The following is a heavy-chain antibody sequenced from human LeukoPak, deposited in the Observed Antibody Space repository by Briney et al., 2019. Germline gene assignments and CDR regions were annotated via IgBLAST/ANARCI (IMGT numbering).Heavy chain of an antibody. CDR3: AKDFRAAAEWLEGEYYFDY. J-gene: IGHJ4*02. V-gene: IGHV3-30*02. D-gene: IGHD6-19*01. CDR2: IRYDGSNK. CDR1: GFTFSSYG. Sequence: PGGSLRLSCAASGFTFSSYGMHWVRQAPGKGLEWVAFIRYDGSNKYYADSVKGRFTISRDNSKNTLYLQMNSLRAEDTAVYYCAKDFRAAAEWLEGEYYFDYWGQGTLVTVSS.